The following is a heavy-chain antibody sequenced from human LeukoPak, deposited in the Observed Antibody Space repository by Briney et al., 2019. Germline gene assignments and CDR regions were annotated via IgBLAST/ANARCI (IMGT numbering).Heavy chain of an antibody. J-gene: IGHJ4*02. CDR1: GGSISSYY. V-gene: IGHV4-34*01. CDR2: INHSGST. D-gene: IGHD3-22*01. Sequence: SETLSLTCTVSGGSISSYYWSWIRQPAGKGLEWIGEINHSGSTNYNPSLKSRVTISVDTSKNQFSLKLSSVTAADTAVYYCASRRGHYYDSSGLFHWGQGTLVTVSS. CDR3: ASRRGHYYDSSGLFH.